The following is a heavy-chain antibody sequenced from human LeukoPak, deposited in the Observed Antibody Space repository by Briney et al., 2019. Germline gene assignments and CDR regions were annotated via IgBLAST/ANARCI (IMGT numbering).Heavy chain of an antibody. V-gene: IGHV1-2*02. CDR2: INPKSGGT. D-gene: IGHD3-10*01. CDR1: GYIFTGYY. CDR3: ARGGGGFGGAFDI. J-gene: IGHJ3*02. Sequence: ASVKVSCKASGYIFTGYYMHWVRQAPGQGLEWMGWINPKSGGTNYAQKFQGRVTMTRDTSISTAYMELSRLRSDDTAVYYCARGGGGFGGAFDIWGQGTMVTVSS.